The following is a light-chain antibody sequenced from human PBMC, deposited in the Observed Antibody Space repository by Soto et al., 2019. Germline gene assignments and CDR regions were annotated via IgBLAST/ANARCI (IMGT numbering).Light chain of an antibody. CDR3: TQATQFPGT. V-gene: IGKV2-24*01. CDR2: KIS. CDR1: QSLVHGDGNTY. J-gene: IGKJ2*01. Sequence: DIVMTQSPLSSSVTLGQPASISCKSSQSLVHGDGNTYLSWLHQRPGQPPRLLIYKISERSSGVPDRFSGSGAGTDFTLKISRVEAEDVGVYYCTQATQFPGTFGQGNKLE.